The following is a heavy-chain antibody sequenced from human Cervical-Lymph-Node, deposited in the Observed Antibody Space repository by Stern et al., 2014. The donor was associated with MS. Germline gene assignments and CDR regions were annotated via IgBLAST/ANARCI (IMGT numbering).Heavy chain of an antibody. CDR3: AHSRVKYCRGGTCYSSLFDY. CDR1: GFSVATAGVG. Sequence: VTLRESGPTLVKPTQTVTLTCTLSGFSVATAGVGVGWIRQPPGKALEWLALIYWDGDKLYSPSLKNRLTIIKDTSKNQVVLTMTNVDPVDTATYYCAHSRVKYCRGGTCYSSLFDYWGQGTLVTVSS. J-gene: IGHJ4*02. D-gene: IGHD2-15*01. V-gene: IGHV2-5*02. CDR2: IYWDGDK.